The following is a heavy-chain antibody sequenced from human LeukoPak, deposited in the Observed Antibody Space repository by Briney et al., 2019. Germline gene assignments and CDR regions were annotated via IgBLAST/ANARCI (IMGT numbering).Heavy chain of an antibody. Sequence: PGGSLRLSCAASGFTFDDYAMHWVRQAPGKGLEWVSGISWNSGRIGYADSVKGRFTISRDNAKNSLYLQMNSLRAEDTALYYCAKDIGIAAAEDFFDYWGQGTLVTVSS. CDR3: AKDIGIAAAEDFFDY. CDR2: ISWNSGRI. J-gene: IGHJ4*02. D-gene: IGHD6-13*01. V-gene: IGHV3-9*01. CDR1: GFTFDDYA.